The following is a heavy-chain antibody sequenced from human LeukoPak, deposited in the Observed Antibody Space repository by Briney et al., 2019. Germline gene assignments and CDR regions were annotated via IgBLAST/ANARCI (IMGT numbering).Heavy chain of an antibody. CDR2: INHSGST. V-gene: IGHV4-34*01. CDR1: GGSFSGYY. D-gene: IGHD2-15*01. J-gene: IGHJ6*02. CDR3: ARDRGYCSGGSCYSGDYYYGMDV. Sequence: PSETLSLTCAVYGGSFSGYYWSWIRQPPGKGLEWIGEINHSGSTNYNPSLKSRVTISVVTSKNQFSLKLSSVTAADTAVYYCARDRGYCSGGSCYSGDYYYGMDVWGQGTTVTVSS.